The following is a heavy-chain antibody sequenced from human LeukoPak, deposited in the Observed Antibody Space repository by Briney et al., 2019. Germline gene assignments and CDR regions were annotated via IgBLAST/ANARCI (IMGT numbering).Heavy chain of an antibody. CDR1: GGSISSYY. Sequence: SETLSLTCTVSGGSISSYYWSWIRQPPGKGLEWIGYIYYSGSTNYNPSLKSRVTISVDTSKNQFSLKLSSVTAADTAVYYCARRVVIDGFLGAFDIWGQGTMVTVSS. CDR3: ARRVVIDGFLGAFDI. CDR2: IYYSGST. J-gene: IGHJ3*02. D-gene: IGHD3-3*01. V-gene: IGHV4-59*01.